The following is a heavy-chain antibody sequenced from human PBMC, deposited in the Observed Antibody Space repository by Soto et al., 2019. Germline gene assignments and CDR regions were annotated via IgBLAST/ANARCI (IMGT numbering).Heavy chain of an antibody. Sequence: GGSLRLSCAASGFTVSSNYMSWVRQAPGKGLEWVSVIYSGGSTYYADSVKGRFTISRDNSKNTLYLQMNSLRAEDTAVYYCARDGDYGDYRRDYYYYYMDVWGKGTTVTVSS. CDR3: ARDGDYGDYRRDYYYYYMDV. J-gene: IGHJ6*03. CDR2: IYSGGST. V-gene: IGHV3-66*01. D-gene: IGHD4-17*01. CDR1: GFTVSSNY.